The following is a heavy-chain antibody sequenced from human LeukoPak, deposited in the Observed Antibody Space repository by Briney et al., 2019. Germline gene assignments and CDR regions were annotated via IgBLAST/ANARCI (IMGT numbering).Heavy chain of an antibody. J-gene: IGHJ6*03. CDR3: ARDPYSGTYGDTYYYYMDV. CDR1: GFTFSSYW. Sequence: GGSLRLSCAASGFTFSSYWMSWVRQAPGKGLEWVANINQDGSEKYYVDSVKGRFTISRDNAKNSLDLQMNRLRAEDTAVYYCARDPYSGTYGDTYYYYMDVWGKGTTVTISS. V-gene: IGHV3-7*01. D-gene: IGHD1-26*01. CDR2: INQDGSEK.